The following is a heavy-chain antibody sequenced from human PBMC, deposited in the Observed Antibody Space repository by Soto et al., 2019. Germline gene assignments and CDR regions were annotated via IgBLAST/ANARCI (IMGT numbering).Heavy chain of an antibody. CDR2: ISWDGGST. J-gene: IGHJ3*02. V-gene: IGHV3-43D*04. D-gene: IGHD5-12*01. Sequence: GGDLRVSWAASGLTFDEYAMLWVRQAPGKGLEWVSLISWDGGSTYYADSVRGRFTISRDNSKNSLYLQMNSLRAEDTALYYCAKERARDGYDAFDIWGQGT. CDR3: AKERARDGYDAFDI. CDR1: GLTFDEYA.